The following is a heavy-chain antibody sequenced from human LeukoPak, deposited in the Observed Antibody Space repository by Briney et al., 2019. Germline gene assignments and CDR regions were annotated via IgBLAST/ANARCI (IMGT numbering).Heavy chain of an antibody. J-gene: IGHJ5*02. V-gene: IGHV1-18*01. D-gene: IGHD2-2*01. CDR3: ARGGGVVPAEKGNWFDP. CDR1: GYTFTSYV. Sequence: ASVKVSCKASGYTFTSYVISWVRQAPGQGLEWMGWISAYNGNTNYAQKLQGRVTMTTDTSTSTAYMELRSLRSDDTAVYYCARGGGVVPAEKGNWFDPWGQGTLVTVSS. CDR2: ISAYNGNT.